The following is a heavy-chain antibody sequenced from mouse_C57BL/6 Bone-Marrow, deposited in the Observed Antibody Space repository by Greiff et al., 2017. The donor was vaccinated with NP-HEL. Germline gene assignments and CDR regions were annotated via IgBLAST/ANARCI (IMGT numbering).Heavy chain of an antibody. CDR2: IDPETGGT. Sequence: VQLQQSGAELVRPGASVTLSCKASGYTFTDYEMHWVKQTPVHGLEWIGAIDPETGGTAYNQKFKGKAILTADKSSSTAYMELRSLTSEDSAVYYCTSNYYGSRWGYWGQGTTLTVSS. V-gene: IGHV1-15*01. D-gene: IGHD1-1*01. CDR1: GYTFTDYE. CDR3: TSNYYGSRWGY. J-gene: IGHJ2*01.